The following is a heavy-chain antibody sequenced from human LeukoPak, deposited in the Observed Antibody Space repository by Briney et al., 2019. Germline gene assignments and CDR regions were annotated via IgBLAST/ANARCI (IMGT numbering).Heavy chain of an antibody. V-gene: IGHV3-30*18. CDR3: AKDSAVAD. Sequence: PGRSLRLSCAASGFTFSSYGMHWVRQAPGKGLEWVAVISYDGSNKYYADSVKGRFTISRDNSKNTLHLQMNSLRAEDTAVYYCAKDSAVADWGQGTLVTVSS. D-gene: IGHD6-19*01. CDR2: ISYDGSNK. J-gene: IGHJ4*02. CDR1: GFTFSSYG.